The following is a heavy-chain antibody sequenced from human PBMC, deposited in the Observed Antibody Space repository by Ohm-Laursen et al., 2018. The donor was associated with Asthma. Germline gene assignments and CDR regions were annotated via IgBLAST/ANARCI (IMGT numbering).Heavy chain of an antibody. V-gene: IGHV1-8*01. D-gene: IGHD5-12*01. CDR1: GYTFTSCE. CDR3: ARVNQRGYSGYDFDY. CDR2: MNPNSDNT. Sequence: ASVKVSCKASGYTFTSCEINWVRQATGQGLEWMGWMNPNSDNTGYAQNFQGRVTMTRNTSLRTAYMELSSLRSEDTAVYYCARVNQRGYSGYDFDYWGQGTLVTVSS. J-gene: IGHJ4*02.